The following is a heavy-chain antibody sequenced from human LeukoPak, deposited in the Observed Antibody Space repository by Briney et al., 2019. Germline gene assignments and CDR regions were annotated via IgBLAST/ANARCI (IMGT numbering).Heavy chain of an antibody. CDR1: GFTFSSYG. J-gene: IGHJ4*02. V-gene: IGHV3-30*03. CDR2: ISHDGNNK. CDR3: ARGLVPGFLDY. Sequence: PGGSLTLSCAASGFTFSSYGMHWVRQVPGKGVEWGAVISHDGNNKHYADSVKGRFTISRDNAKNTLYVQTNSLRAEDTAVYYCARGLVPGFLDYWGQGTPVTVSS. D-gene: IGHD4-11*01.